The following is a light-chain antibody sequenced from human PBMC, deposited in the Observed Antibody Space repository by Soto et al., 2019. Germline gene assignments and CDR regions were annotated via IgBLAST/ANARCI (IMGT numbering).Light chain of an antibody. V-gene: IGKV3-11*01. Sequence: EIVLTQSPATLSLSPGERATLSCRASQSVSSYLAWYQPKPGQAPRLLIYDSSNRATDIPARFSGSGSGTDFTLTISSLESEDFGVYYCQQRGKWPRTFGQGTKLEIK. CDR3: QQRGKWPRT. J-gene: IGKJ2*01. CDR2: DSS. CDR1: QSVSSY.